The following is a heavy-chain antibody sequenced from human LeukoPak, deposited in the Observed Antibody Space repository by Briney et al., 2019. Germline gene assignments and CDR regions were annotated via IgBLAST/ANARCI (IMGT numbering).Heavy chain of an antibody. CDR3: AKGGGHLTGSYRTFYAFDI. Sequence: GGSLRLSCAASGFTFSSYAMNWVRQAPGKGLEWVSAISGGGGSTYYADSVKGRFTISRDNSKNTLYLQMNSLRAEDTAVYYCAKGGGHLTGSYRTFYAFDIWGQGTMVTVSS. CDR1: GFTFSSYA. V-gene: IGHV3-23*01. J-gene: IGHJ3*02. D-gene: IGHD3-9*01. CDR2: ISGGGGST.